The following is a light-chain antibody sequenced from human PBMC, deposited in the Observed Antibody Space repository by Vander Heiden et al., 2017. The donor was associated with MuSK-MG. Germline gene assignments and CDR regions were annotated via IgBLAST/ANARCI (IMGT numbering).Light chain of an antibody. CDR1: QSISNY. J-gene: IGKJ2*01. Sequence: DIQMTQSPSSLSASVGDRVTITCRASQSISNYLNWYQQKPGKAPKLLIYEASRLQSGVPSRCSGSGSGTDFTLTISSLQPEDFATYFCQQSDSTPYTFGQGTKLEIK. CDR3: QQSDSTPYT. CDR2: EAS. V-gene: IGKV1-39*01.